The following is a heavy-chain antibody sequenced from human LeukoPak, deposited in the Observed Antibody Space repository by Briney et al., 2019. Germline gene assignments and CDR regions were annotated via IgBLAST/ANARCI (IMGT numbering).Heavy chain of an antibody. Sequence: GGSLRLSCAASGFTFSTYAMTWVRQAPGKGLEWVSAISGNGGSTYSADSAKGRFTISRDNSKNTLYLQMNSLRAEDTALYYCAKQTAEGDYDFWSGYYGFDYWGQGTLVTVSS. J-gene: IGHJ4*02. CDR2: ISGNGGST. CDR3: AKQTAEGDYDFWSGYYGFDY. V-gene: IGHV3-23*01. D-gene: IGHD3-3*01. CDR1: GFTFSTYA.